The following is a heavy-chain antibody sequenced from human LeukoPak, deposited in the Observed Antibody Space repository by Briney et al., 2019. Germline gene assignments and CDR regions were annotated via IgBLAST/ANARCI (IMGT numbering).Heavy chain of an antibody. CDR3: ARDGRELYYYYYYMDV. CDR2: ISSSSYI. D-gene: IGHD1-7*01. J-gene: IGHJ6*03. V-gene: IGHV3-21*01. Sequence: GGSLRLSCAASGFTFSSYSMNWVRQAPGKGLEWVSSISSSSYIYYADSVKGRFTISRDNAKNSLYLQMNSLRAEDTAVYYCARDGRELYYYYYYMDVWGKGTTVTVSS. CDR1: GFTFSSYS.